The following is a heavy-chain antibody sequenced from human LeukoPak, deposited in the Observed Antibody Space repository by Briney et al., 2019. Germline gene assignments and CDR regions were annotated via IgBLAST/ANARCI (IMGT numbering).Heavy chain of an antibody. V-gene: IGHV3-33*01. Sequence: GGSLRLSCAASGFTFSIYAMHWVRQAPGKGLEWVAVIWYDGSNKHYADSVKGRFTISRDNSKNTLYLQMNSLRAEDTAVYYCAREYYYDSSGYDYWGQGTLVTVSS. J-gene: IGHJ4*02. CDR2: IWYDGSNK. CDR1: GFTFSIYA. CDR3: AREYYYDSSGYDY. D-gene: IGHD3-22*01.